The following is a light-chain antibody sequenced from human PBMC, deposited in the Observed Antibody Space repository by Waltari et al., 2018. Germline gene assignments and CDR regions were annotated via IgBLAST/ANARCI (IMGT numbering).Light chain of an antibody. CDR3: VLYIGSGIWV. CDR1: SCSVSISHY. V-gene: IGLV8-61*01. Sequence: QTAVTQEPSFSVSPGGTVTLTCGLSSCSVSISHYPSWYQQTPGQPPRTLIYTTDTRSSGVPDRFIGSILGDKAALTITGAQEEDESVYYCVLYIGSGIWVFGGGTKLTVL. CDR2: TTD. J-gene: IGLJ3*02.